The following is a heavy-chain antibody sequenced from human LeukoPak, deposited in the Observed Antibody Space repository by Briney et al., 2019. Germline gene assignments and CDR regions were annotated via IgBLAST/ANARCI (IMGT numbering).Heavy chain of an antibody. CDR2: INHSGST. CDR3: ARHYGYSGYGPPDY. V-gene: IGHV4-34*01. CDR1: GGSFSGYY. D-gene: IGHD5-12*01. Sequence: SETLSLTCAVYGGSFSGYYWSWIRPPPGKGLEWIGEINHSGSTNYNPSLKSRVTISVDTSKNQFSLKLSSVTAADTAVYYCARHYGYSGYGPPDYWGQGTLVTVSS. J-gene: IGHJ4*02.